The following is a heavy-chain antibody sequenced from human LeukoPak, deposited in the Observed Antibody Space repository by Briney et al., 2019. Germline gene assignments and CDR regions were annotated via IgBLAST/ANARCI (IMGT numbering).Heavy chain of an antibody. CDR2: IRYDGSNK. V-gene: IGHV3-30*02. J-gene: IGHJ4*02. CDR1: GFTFSSYA. D-gene: IGHD6-13*01. Sequence: PGGSLRLSCAASGFTFSSYAMSWVRQAPGKGLEWVAFIRYDGSNKYYADSVKGRFTISRDNSKNTLYLQMNSLRAEDTAVYYCAKPLAAAGIMYYFDYWGQGTLVTVSS. CDR3: AKPLAAAGIMYYFDY.